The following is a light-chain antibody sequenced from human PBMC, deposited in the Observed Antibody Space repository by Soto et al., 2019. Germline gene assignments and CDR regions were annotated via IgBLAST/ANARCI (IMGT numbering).Light chain of an antibody. Sequence: QSALTQPRSVSGSPGQSVTISCTGTSSDVGGYNYVSWYQQHPGKVPKLIIYDVIKRPSGVPDRFSGSKSGNTASLTISGLQAEDDAHYYCFSYADSNTVAVFGTGTKLTVL. CDR2: DVI. CDR1: SSDVGGYNY. CDR3: FSYADSNTVAV. V-gene: IGLV2-11*01. J-gene: IGLJ1*01.